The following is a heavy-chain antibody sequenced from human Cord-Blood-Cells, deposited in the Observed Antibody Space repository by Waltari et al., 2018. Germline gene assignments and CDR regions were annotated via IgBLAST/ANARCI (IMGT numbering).Heavy chain of an antibody. J-gene: IGHJ5*02. CDR1: GFTFSSYA. V-gene: IGHV3-30-3*01. Sequence: QVQLVESGGGVVQPGRSLRLSCAASGFTFSSYAMHWVRQAPGKGLEWVAVISYDGSNKYYADSVKGRFIISRDNSKNTLYLQMNSLRAEDTAVYYCARLGATESGSFDPWGQGTLVTVSS. D-gene: IGHD1-26*01. CDR2: ISYDGSNK. CDR3: ARLGATESGSFDP.